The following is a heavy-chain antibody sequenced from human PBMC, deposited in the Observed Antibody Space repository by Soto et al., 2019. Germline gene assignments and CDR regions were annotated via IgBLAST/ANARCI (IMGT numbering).Heavy chain of an antibody. CDR1: GFTFSSYA. Sequence: GGSLRLSCAASGFTFSSYAMHWVRQAPGKGLEYVSAISSNGGSTYYADSVKGRFTISRDNSKNTLYLQMGSLRAEDMAVYYCARGGLSSGYYGYYYYYGMDVWGQGTTVTVSS. J-gene: IGHJ6*02. CDR3: ARGGLSSGYYGYYYYYGMDV. D-gene: IGHD3-22*01. V-gene: IGHV3-64*02. CDR2: ISSNGGST.